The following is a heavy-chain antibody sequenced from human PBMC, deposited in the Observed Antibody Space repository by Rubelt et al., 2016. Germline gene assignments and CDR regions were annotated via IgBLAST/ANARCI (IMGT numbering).Heavy chain of an antibody. D-gene: IGHD6-19*01. CDR3: AGSDRGGWYFDAFDI. CDR2: INRDGSSI. Sequence: GGSLRLSCSASGFTFRNYSMHWVRQVPGKGLVWVSRINRDGSSIDYADSVKGRFTISRDNSKNTLSLQMNSLRAEDTAVYYCAGSDRGGWYFDAFDIWGQGTMVTVSS. V-gene: IGHV3-74*01. J-gene: IGHJ3*02. CDR1: GFTFRNYS.